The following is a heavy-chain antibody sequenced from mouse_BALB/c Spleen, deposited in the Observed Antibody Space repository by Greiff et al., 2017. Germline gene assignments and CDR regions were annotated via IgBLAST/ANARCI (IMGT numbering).Heavy chain of an antibody. CDR1: GYTFTSYW. CDR3: ARSAYYRYEGFDY. V-gene: IGHV1-7*01. CDR2: INPSTGYT. J-gene: IGHJ2*01. D-gene: IGHD2-14*01. Sequence: QVQLKQSGAELAKPGASVKMSCKASGYTFTSYWMHWVKQRPGQGLEWIGYINPSTGYTEYNQKFKDKATLTADKSSSTAYMQLSSLTSEDSAVYYCARSAYYRYEGFDYWGQGTTLTVSS.